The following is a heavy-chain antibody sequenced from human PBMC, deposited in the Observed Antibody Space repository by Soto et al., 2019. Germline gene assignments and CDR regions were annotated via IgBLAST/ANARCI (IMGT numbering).Heavy chain of an antibody. Sequence: SETLSLTCTVSGGSISSYYWSWIRQPPGKGLEWIGYIYYSGSTNYNPSLKSRVTISVDTSKNQFSLKLSSVTAADTAVYYCAILGDSYGYAAIFDYCGQGSLVTVYS. CDR1: GGSISSYY. D-gene: IGHD5-18*01. CDR2: IYYSGST. J-gene: IGHJ4*02. V-gene: IGHV4-59*01. CDR3: AILGDSYGYAAIFDY.